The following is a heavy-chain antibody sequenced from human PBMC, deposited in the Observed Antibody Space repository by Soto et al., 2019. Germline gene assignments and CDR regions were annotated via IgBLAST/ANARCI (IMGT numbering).Heavy chain of an antibody. CDR2: INHSGST. V-gene: IGHV4-34*01. J-gene: IGHJ4*02. CDR1: GGSFSGYY. D-gene: IGHD3-3*01. CDR3: ARGEGYDFWSGYYSAKSSGWYNY. Sequence: SETLSLTCAVYGGSFSGYYWSWIRQPPGKGLEWIGEINHSGSTNYNPSLKSRVTISVDTSKSQFSLKLSSVTAADTAVYYCARGEGYDFWSGYYSAKSSGWYNYWGQGTLVTVSS.